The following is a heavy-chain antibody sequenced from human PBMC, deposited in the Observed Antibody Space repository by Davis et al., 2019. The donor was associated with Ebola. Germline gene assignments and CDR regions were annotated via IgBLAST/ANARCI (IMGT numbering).Heavy chain of an antibody. CDR2: ISSSSSYI. D-gene: IGHD4-17*01. CDR1: GFTFSSYS. J-gene: IGHJ4*02. V-gene: IGHV3-21*01. CDR3: ARGRPSTVTKGFYFDY. Sequence: GESLKISCAASGFTFSSYSMNWVRQAPGKGLEWVSSISSSSSYIYYADSVKGRFTISRDNAKNSLYLQMNSLRDEDTAVYYCARGRPSTVTKGFYFDYWGQGTLVTASS.